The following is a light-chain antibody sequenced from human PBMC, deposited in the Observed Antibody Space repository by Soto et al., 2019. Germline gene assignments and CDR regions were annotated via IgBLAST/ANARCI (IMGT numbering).Light chain of an antibody. J-gene: IGKJ4*01. Sequence: DIRLTQSPSFLSASVGDRVTITCRASQGISSYLAWYQQKPGKAHKLLIYAASTLQTGVPSRFSGSGSGTEFTLTISSLQPEDFASYYCQQLGGYPVTFGGGTKVEI. CDR1: QGISSY. CDR3: QQLGGYPVT. V-gene: IGKV1-9*01. CDR2: AAS.